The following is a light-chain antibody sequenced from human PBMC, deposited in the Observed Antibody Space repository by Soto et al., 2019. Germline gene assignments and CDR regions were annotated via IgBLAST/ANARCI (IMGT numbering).Light chain of an antibody. J-gene: IGLJ3*02. V-gene: IGLV2-14*01. CDR2: EVS. CDR1: SSDVGGYNY. CDR3: SSYTSSSTWV. Sequence: QSALTQPASVSGSPGQSITISCTGTSSDVGGYNYVSWYQQHPGKAPKLMIYEVSNRPSGVSNRFSGSKSGNTASLTISGLQAEDGADYYCSSYTSSSTWVFGGGTKHTVL.